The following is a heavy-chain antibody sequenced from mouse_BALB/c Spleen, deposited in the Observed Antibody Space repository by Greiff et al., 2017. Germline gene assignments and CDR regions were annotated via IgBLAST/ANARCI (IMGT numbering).Heavy chain of an antibody. CDR3: ARSNYGSSSWFAY. CDR1: GDSITSGY. D-gene: IGHD1-1*01. J-gene: IGHJ3*01. V-gene: IGHV3-8*02. CDR2: ISYSGST. Sequence: EVQLQESGPSLVKPSQTLSLTCSVTGDSITSGYWNWIRKFPGNKLEYMGYISYSGSTYYNPSLKSRISITRDTSKNQYYLQLNSVTTEDTATYYCARSNYGSSSWFAYWGQGTLVTVSA.